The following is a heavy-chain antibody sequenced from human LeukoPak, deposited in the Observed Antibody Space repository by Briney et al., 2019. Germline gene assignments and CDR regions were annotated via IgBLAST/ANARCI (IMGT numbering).Heavy chain of an antibody. CDR1: GGSISGYY. D-gene: IGHD3-10*01. CDR2: IYYSGST. CDR3: ARAGGSGSYYKEPFDP. V-gene: IGHV4-59*01. J-gene: IGHJ5*02. Sequence: SETLSLTCTVSGGSISGYYWSWIRQPPGKGLEWIGYIYYSGSTNYNPSLKSRVTISVDTSKNQFSLKLSSVTAADTAVYYCARAGGSGSYYKEPFDPWGQGTLVTVSS.